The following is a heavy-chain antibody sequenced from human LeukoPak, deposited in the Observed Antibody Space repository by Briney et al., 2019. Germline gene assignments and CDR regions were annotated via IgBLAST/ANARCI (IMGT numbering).Heavy chain of an antibody. D-gene: IGHD3-10*01. Sequence: PGGSLRLSCAASGFTFSSYEMNWVRQAPGKGLEWVSYISSSGSTIYYADSVKGRFTISRDNAKNSLFLQMNSLRAEDTAVYYCVRDYGYAFDIWGQGTMVTVSS. J-gene: IGHJ3*02. CDR2: ISSSGSTI. CDR1: GFTFSSYE. V-gene: IGHV3-48*03. CDR3: VRDYGYAFDI.